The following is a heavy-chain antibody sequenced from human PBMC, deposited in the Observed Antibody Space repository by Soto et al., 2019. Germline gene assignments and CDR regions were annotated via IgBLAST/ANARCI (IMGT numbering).Heavy chain of an antibody. CDR3: ARHPHYYDSSGPFDY. D-gene: IGHD3-22*01. Sequence: LRLSCAASGFTFSSYAMSWVRQGPGKGLEWVSSISGSGGSTYYADSVKGRFTISRDKSKRTLYLQMNSLRAEDTAVYYCARHPHYYDSSGPFDYWGQGTLVTVSS. V-gene: IGHV3-23*01. CDR2: ISGSGGST. CDR1: GFTFSSYA. J-gene: IGHJ4*02.